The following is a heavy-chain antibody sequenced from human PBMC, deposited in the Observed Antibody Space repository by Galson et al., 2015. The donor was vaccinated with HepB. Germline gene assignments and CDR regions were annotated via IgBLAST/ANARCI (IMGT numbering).Heavy chain of an antibody. CDR3: ARGDRGYYYGMDV. J-gene: IGHJ6*02. V-gene: IGHV3-21*01. CDR2: ISSSSSYI. D-gene: IGHD3-10*01. CDR1: GFTFSSYS. Sequence: SLRLSCAASGFTFSSYSMNWVRQAPGKGLEWVSSISSSSSYIYYADSVKGRFTISRDNAKNSLYLQMNSLRAEDTAVYYCARGDRGYYYGMDVWGQGTTVTVSS.